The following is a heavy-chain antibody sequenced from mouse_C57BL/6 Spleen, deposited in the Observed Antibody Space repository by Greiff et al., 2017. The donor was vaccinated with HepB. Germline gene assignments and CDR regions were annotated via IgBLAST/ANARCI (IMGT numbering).Heavy chain of an antibody. Sequence: EVQLVESGAGLVKPGGSLKLSCAASGFTFSSYAMSWVRQTPEKRLEWVAYISSGGDYIYYADTVKGRFTISRDNARNTLYLQMSSLKSEDTAMYYCTRDSYYGSSYDAMDYWGQGTSVTVSS. CDR3: TRDSYYGSSYDAMDY. CDR2: ISSGGDYI. V-gene: IGHV5-9-1*02. D-gene: IGHD1-1*01. J-gene: IGHJ4*01. CDR1: GFTFSSYA.